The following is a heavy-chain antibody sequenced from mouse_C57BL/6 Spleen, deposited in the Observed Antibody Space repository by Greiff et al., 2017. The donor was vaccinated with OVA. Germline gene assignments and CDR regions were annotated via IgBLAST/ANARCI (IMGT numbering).Heavy chain of an antibody. Sequence: EVKLVESGGGLVQSGRSLRLSCATSGFTFSDFYMEWVRQAPGKGLEWIAASRNKANDYTTEYSASVKGRFIVSRDTSQSILYLQMNALRAEDTAIYYCARGPTGTSFDYWGQGTTLTVSS. CDR3: ARGPTGTSFDY. J-gene: IGHJ2*01. D-gene: IGHD4-1*02. V-gene: IGHV7-1*01. CDR2: SRNKANDYTT. CDR1: GFTFSDFY.